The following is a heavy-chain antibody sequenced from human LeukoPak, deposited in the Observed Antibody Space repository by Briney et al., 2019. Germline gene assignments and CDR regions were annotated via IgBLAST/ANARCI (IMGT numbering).Heavy chain of an antibody. V-gene: IGHV4-38-2*01. D-gene: IGHD5-24*01. Sequence: PSETPSLTCAVYGYSISSGYYWGWIRQPPGKGLEWIGSIYHSGSTYYNPSLKSRVTISVDTSKNQFSLKLSSVTAADTAVYYCARRDGWFDPWGQGTLVTVSS. CDR2: IYHSGST. CDR1: GYSISSGYY. CDR3: ARRDGWFDP. J-gene: IGHJ5*02.